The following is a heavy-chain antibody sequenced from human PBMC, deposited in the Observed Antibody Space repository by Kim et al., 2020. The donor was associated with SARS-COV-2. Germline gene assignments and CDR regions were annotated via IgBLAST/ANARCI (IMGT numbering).Heavy chain of an antibody. CDR2: IDPGGDIT. CDR1: GFTFSSHP. Sequence: GGSLRLSCAGSGFTFSSHPMSWVRQAPGRGLEWVSVIDPGGDITYYVDSVRGRFTVSRDNSKNTLYMQMNSLRPEDTAVYYCAIDPHPSYLGGCNCHIYWGQGTMVTVSS. J-gene: IGHJ4*02. V-gene: IGHV3-23*01. D-gene: IGHD2-21*01. CDR3: AIDPHPSYLGGCNCHIY.